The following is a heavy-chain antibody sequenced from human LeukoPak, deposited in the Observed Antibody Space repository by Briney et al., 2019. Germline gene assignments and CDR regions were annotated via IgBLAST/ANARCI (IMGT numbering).Heavy chain of an antibody. V-gene: IGHV3-23*01. Sequence: GGSLRLSCAASGFTFSSYAMSWVRQAPGKGLEWVSAISGSGGSTYYADSVKGRFTITRDNSKNTLYLQMNSLRAEDTAVYYCAKARRYSGTPAPFDYWGQGTLVTVSS. CDR3: AKARRYSGTPAPFDY. J-gene: IGHJ4*02. CDR2: ISGSGGST. D-gene: IGHD1-26*01. CDR1: GFTFSSYA.